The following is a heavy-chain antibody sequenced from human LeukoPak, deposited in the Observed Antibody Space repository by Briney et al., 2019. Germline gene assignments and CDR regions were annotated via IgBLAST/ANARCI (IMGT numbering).Heavy chain of an antibody. D-gene: IGHD5-24*01. Sequence: GGSLRLSCAASGFTFSSYGMSWVRQAPGKGLEWVSSISGSSGNTYYADSVKGRFTISRDNSKNTLYLQMNSLRAEDTAVYYCASVLDGYNWEYYFDYWGQGTLVTVSS. J-gene: IGHJ4*02. CDR1: GFTFSSYG. CDR2: ISGSSGNT. V-gene: IGHV3-23*01. CDR3: ASVLDGYNWEYYFDY.